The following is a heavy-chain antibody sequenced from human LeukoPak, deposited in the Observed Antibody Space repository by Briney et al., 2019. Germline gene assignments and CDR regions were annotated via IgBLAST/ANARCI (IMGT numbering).Heavy chain of an antibody. Sequence: ASVKVSCKASGYTFTDYYMHWVRQAPGQGLEWMGWISPYNGNTNFPQKLQGRVTMTTDTSTSTAYMELRSLRSDDTAVYYCARGPSYWPYYFDSWGQGTLVTVSS. V-gene: IGHV1-18*04. CDR1: GYTFTDYY. J-gene: IGHJ4*02. CDR2: ISPYNGNT. CDR3: ARGPSYWPYYFDS. D-gene: IGHD3-10*01.